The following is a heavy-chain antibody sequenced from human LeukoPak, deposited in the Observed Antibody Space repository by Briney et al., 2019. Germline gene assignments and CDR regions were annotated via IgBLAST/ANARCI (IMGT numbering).Heavy chain of an antibody. CDR1: GFTFSSYA. CDR3: AKVPYPYYYGSGSYYSFDY. Sequence: HPGGSLRLSCAASGFTFSSYAMSWVRQAPGKGLEWVSAISGSGGSTYYADSVKGRFTISRDNSKNTLYLQMNSLRAEDTAVYYCAKVPYPYYYGSGSYYSFDYWGQGTLVTVSS. D-gene: IGHD3-10*01. V-gene: IGHV3-23*01. CDR2: ISGSGGST. J-gene: IGHJ4*02.